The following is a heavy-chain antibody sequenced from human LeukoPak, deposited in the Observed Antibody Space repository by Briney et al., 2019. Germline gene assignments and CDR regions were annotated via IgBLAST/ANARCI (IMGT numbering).Heavy chain of an antibody. J-gene: IGHJ6*03. V-gene: IGHV3-21*01. CDR2: ISSSSSYI. D-gene: IGHD3-10*01. CDR3: ARFRQLWFGSGGNYYYYYMDV. CDR1: GLTFSSYS. Sequence: KAGGSLRLSCAASGLTFSSYSMNWVRQAPGKGLEWVSSISSSSSYIYYADSVKGRFTISRDNAKNSLYLQMNSLRAEDTAVYYCARFRQLWFGSGGNYYYYYMDVWGKGTTVTVSS.